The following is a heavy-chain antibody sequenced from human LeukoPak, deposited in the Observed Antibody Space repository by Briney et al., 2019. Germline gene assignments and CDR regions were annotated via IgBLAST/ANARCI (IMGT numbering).Heavy chain of an antibody. Sequence: GGSLRLSCAASGFTFSSYAMSWVRQAPGKGLEWVSGISGSGGSTYYADSVKGRFTISRDNSKNTLYLQMNSLRAEDSAVYYCARGSSADKYWGQGTLVAVSS. CDR2: ISGSGGST. D-gene: IGHD6-25*01. J-gene: IGHJ4*02. CDR1: GFTFSSYA. V-gene: IGHV3-23*01. CDR3: ARGSSADKY.